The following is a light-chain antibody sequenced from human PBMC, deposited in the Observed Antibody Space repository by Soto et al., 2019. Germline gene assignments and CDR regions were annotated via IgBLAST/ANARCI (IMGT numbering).Light chain of an antibody. CDR3: SPWDYSRSAPHVI. J-gene: IGLJ2*01. CDR1: SKNVGSHA. CDR2: GNS. Sequence: QSVLTQKASVSGTVGQKVTLSCTGNSKNVGSHAVGWYQQISHGAPKTVMFGNSLPSGIPDRFSGSKSGTTASLTLSGLYPEDEADSFCSPWDYSRSAPHVIFGGGTKLTVL. V-gene: IGLV1-44*01.